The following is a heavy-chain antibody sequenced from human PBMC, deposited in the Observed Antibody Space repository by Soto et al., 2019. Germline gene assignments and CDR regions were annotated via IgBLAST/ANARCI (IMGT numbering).Heavy chain of an antibody. CDR3: VRDFATVYDF. D-gene: IGHD3-3*01. V-gene: IGHV3-30*04. CDR1: GFTFSSDA. Sequence: GGSLRLSCAASGFTFSSDAMHWVRQAPGKGLEWVALISYDGRNKYYGDSVKGRFSISRDNSRNTLYLQMNSLRAEDTSVYYYVRDFATVYDFWGQGMLVTVSS. J-gene: IGHJ4*02. CDR2: ISYDGRNK.